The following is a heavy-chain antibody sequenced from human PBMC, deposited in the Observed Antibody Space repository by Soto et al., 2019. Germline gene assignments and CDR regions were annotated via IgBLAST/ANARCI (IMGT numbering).Heavy chain of an antibody. Sequence: SETLSLTSTVADGSISGRSDYWGRNRQPPGKGLEWIGSIYYSGSTYYNPSLKSRVTISVDTSKNQFSLKLSSVTAADTAVYYCARVVYSGSYYYCDYGGPGILVTVSS. V-gene: IGHV4-39*07. CDR2: IYYSGST. J-gene: IGHJ4*02. CDR1: DGSISGRSDY. CDR3: ARVVYSGSYYYCDY. D-gene: IGHD1-26*01.